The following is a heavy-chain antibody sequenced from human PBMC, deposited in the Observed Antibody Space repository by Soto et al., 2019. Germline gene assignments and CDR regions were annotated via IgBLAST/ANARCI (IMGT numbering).Heavy chain of an antibody. CDR3: ARAPPISGSYWYYFDY. V-gene: IGHV1-2*04. J-gene: IGHJ4*02. CDR2: INPNSGGT. D-gene: IGHD1-26*01. CDR1: GYTFTGYY. Sequence: ASVKVSCKASGYTFTGYYMHWVRQAPGQGLEWMGWINPNSGGTNYAQKFQGWVTMTRDTSISTAYMELSRPRSDDTAVYYCARAPPISGSYWYYFDYWGQGTLVTVSS.